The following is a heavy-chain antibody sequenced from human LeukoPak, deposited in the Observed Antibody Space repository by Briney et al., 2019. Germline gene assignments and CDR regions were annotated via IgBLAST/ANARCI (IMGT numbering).Heavy chain of an antibody. V-gene: IGHV3-7*01. CDR3: ASPIWFGDDAFDI. CDR2: IKQDGSEK. D-gene: IGHD3-10*01. Sequence: GGSLRLSCAASGFTFSSYWMSWVRQAPGKGLEWVANIKQDGSEKYYVDSVKGRFTISRDNAKNSLYLQMNSLRAEDTAVYYCASPIWFGDDAFDIWGQGTMVTVSS. CDR1: GFTFSSYW. J-gene: IGHJ3*02.